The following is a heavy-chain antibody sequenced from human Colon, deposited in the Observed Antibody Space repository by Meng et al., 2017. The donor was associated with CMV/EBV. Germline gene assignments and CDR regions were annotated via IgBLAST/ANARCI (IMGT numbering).Heavy chain of an antibody. CDR2: IYYSGST. CDR1: GGSISSNGYY. Sequence: SETLSLTCTVSGGSISSNGYYWGWIRQPPGKGLEWIGYIYYSGSTNYNPSLKSRVTISVDTSKNQFSLKLSSVTAADTAVYYCARGNIVVVPAAYYYYGMDVWGQGTTVTVSS. CDR3: ARGNIVVVPAAYYYYGMDV. J-gene: IGHJ6*02. D-gene: IGHD2-2*01. V-gene: IGHV4-61*08.